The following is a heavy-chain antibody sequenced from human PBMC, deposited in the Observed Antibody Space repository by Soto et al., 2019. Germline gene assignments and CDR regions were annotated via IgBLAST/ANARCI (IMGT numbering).Heavy chain of an antibody. CDR2: ISWNSDSI. V-gene: IGHV3-9*01. D-gene: IGHD3-3*01. Sequence: EAQLVESGGGLVQPGRSLRLSCAGSGFIFDDFAIHWVRQAPGKGLEWVSGISWNSDSIGYADSVKGRFTISRDNTKNALYLQMNSLRVEDTALYYCTKVGGLYDFWSGPLHFDLCGQGTLVTVSS. J-gene: IGHJ4*02. CDR3: TKVGGLYDFWSGPLHFDL. CDR1: GFIFDDFA.